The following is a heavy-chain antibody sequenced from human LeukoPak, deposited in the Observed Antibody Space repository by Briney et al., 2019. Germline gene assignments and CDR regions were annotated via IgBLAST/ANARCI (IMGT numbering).Heavy chain of an antibody. J-gene: IGHJ4*02. D-gene: IGHD3-22*01. CDR1: GFTFDDYA. V-gene: IGHV3-9*01. CDR2: ISWNSGSI. Sequence: GGSLRLSCAASGFTFDDYAMHWVRHAPGKGLEWVSGISWNSGSIGYADSVKGRFTISRDNAKNSLYLQMNSLRAEDTALYYCAKAYGSGYYFFDYWGQGTLVTVSS. CDR3: AKAYGSGYYFFDY.